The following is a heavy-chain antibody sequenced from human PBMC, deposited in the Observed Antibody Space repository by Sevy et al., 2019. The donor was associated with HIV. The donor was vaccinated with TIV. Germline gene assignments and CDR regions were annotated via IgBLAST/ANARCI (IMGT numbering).Heavy chain of an antibody. CDR3: ARVPSTGRYGMDV. Sequence: GGSLRLSCAASGFTFSTYSMNWVRQAPGKGLEWVSYISSSSTIYYADAMRGRLTITRDNAKNSLYLQMNSLRADHTAVYYCARVPSTGRYGMDVWGQGTTVTVSS. CDR1: GFTFSTYS. V-gene: IGHV3-48*01. J-gene: IGHJ6*02. CDR2: ISSSSTI. D-gene: IGHD3-10*01.